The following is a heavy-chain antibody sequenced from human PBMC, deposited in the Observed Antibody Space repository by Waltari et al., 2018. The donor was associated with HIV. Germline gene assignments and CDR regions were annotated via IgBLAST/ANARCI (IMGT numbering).Heavy chain of an antibody. Sequence: EVQLVESGGGLIKRGGSLRLSCAASRFTFSDAGMSWVRQAPGKGLEWVARIKTQADGETTDYAAPVQGRFTVSRDDARNTVYLQIDSLKTDDTAMYYSTTWMYWGPGTRVTVSS. D-gene: IGHD2-2*03. CDR3: TTWMY. V-gene: IGHV3-15*01. J-gene: IGHJ4*02. CDR2: IKTQADGETT. CDR1: RFTFSDAG.